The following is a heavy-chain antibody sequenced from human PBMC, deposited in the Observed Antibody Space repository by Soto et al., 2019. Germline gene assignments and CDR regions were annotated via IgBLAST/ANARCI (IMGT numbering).Heavy chain of an antibody. CDR3: ARHYSGSYRSAFDI. D-gene: IGHD1-26*01. CDR2: IHPGDADT. J-gene: IGHJ3*02. Sequence: EVQLVQSGAEMEKPGEALKISCKGSGYIFTNYWIGWVRQMPGKGLEWMGIIHPGDADTRYSPSFQGQVSISADTSTNPAYLQWSSLKASDTAIYFCARHYSGSYRSAFDIWGQGTVVIVSS. CDR1: GYIFTNYW. V-gene: IGHV5-51*01.